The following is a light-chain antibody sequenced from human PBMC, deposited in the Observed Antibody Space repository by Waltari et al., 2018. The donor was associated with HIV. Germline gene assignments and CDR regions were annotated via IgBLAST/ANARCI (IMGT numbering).Light chain of an antibody. J-gene: IGKJ1*01. CDR3: QQYGASPRT. CDR2: GAS. Sequence: IVLTQSPGTLSLSPGERATLSCRASQSVSSRSLAWYQQRPGQAPRLLISGASSRATGIPDRFSGSGSGTDFTLTISRLEPEDFAVYYCQQYGASPRTFGQGTKVEIK. V-gene: IGKV3-20*01. CDR1: QSVSSRS.